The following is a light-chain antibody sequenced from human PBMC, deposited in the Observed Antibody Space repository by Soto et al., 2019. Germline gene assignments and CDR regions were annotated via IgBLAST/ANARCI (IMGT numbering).Light chain of an antibody. CDR2: DAS. Sequence: EIVLTQSPATLSLSPGGRATLSCRASQSVASYLAWYQQKPGQVPRLLIYDASNRATGIPGRFSGSGSGTDFTLTISSLEPEDFAVYYCQQRANWPLTFGGGTKVEIK. V-gene: IGKV3-11*01. CDR3: QQRANWPLT. J-gene: IGKJ4*01. CDR1: QSVASY.